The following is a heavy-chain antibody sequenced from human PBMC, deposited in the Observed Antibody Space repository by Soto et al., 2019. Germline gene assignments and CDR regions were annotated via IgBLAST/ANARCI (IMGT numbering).Heavy chain of an antibody. J-gene: IGHJ5*02. D-gene: IGHD2-2*01. Sequence: PSETLSLTCTVSANAIYIGGYYWTWILQHPGNGLEWIGYIYHTGTTYYNPSLESRVTMSVETSKKQFSLTLASVTAADTAVYYSARDGSSTANWIDPWGQGTLVTVS. CDR2: IYHTGTT. CDR3: ARDGSSTANWIDP. V-gene: IGHV4-31*03. CDR1: ANAIYIGGYY.